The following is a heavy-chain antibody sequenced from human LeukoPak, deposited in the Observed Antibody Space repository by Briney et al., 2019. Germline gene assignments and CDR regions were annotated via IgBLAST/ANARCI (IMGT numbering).Heavy chain of an antibody. V-gene: IGHV3-7*03. Sequence: GESLRLSCAASGFTFTTYWMSWVRQAPGKGLEWVANINQDGTEKFYVDSVKGRFTISRDNAKNSLYLQMNSLKTEDTAVYYCTRVADDYGGNSGGQVDYWGQGTLVTVSS. J-gene: IGHJ4*02. CDR3: TRVADDYGGNSGGQVDY. CDR2: INQDGTEK. CDR1: GFTFTTYW. D-gene: IGHD4-23*01.